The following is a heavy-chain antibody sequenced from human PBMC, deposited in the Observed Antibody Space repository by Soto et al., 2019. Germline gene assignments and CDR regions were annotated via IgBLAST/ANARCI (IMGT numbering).Heavy chain of an antibody. CDR2: IIAGNGNT. D-gene: IGHD2-15*01. Sequence: GASVKVSCKASGYTFTSYAMHWVRQAPGQRLEWIGWIIAGNGNTNYSQKFQERVTITRDMSTSTAYMELSSLRSEDTAVYYCAAGYCSGGSCYPPLYAFDIWGQGTMVTVSS. V-gene: IGHV1-58*02. CDR3: AAGYCSGGSCYPPLYAFDI. J-gene: IGHJ3*02. CDR1: GYTFTSYA.